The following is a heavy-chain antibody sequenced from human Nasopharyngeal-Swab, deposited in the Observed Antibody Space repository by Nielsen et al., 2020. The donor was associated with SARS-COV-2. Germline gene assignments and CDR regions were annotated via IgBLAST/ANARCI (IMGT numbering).Heavy chain of an antibody. CDR1: GFTFSSYS. Sequence: GGSLRLSCAASGFTFSSYSMNWVRQAPGKELEWVSSISSSSSYIYYADSVKGRFTISRDNAKNSLYLQMNSLRAEDTAVYYCARARRGVDYYMDVWGKGTTVTVSS. CDR2: ISSSSSYI. J-gene: IGHJ6*03. CDR3: ARARRGVDYYMDV. V-gene: IGHV3-21*01. D-gene: IGHD3-10*01.